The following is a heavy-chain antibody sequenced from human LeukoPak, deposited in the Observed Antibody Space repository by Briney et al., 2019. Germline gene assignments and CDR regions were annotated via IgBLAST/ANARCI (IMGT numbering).Heavy chain of an antibody. J-gene: IGHJ4*02. CDR2: IWYDGSNK. Sequence: GGSLRLSCAASGFTFSSYGMHWVRQAPGKGLEWVAVIWYDGSNKYYADSVKGRFTISRDNSKNTLYLQMNGLRAEDTAVYYCAREGRDGYNYSRGYYFDYWGQGTLVTVSS. V-gene: IGHV3-33*01. D-gene: IGHD5-24*01. CDR3: AREGRDGYNYSRGYYFDY. CDR1: GFTFSSYG.